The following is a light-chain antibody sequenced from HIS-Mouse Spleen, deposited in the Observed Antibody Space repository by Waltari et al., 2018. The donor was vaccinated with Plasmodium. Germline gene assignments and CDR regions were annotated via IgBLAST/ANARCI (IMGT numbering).Light chain of an antibody. CDR2: GAS. J-gene: IGKJ4*01. CDR1: QTVSSSD. Sequence: EIVLTQSPGTLSLSPGERATLSCRASQTVSSSDLAWYQQKPGQAPRLLIYGASSSATGIPARFSGSGSGTDFTLTISRLEPEDFAVYYCQQYGSSPLTFGGGTKVEIK. CDR3: QQYGSSPLT. V-gene: IGKV3-20*01.